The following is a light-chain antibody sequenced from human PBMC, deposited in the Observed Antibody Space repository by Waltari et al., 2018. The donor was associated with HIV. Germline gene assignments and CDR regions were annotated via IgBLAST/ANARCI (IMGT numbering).Light chain of an antibody. V-gene: IGKV4-1*01. CDR1: QNVLYNSNNKNY. Sequence: DIVMTQSPDSLAVSPGERATINCKSSQNVLYNSNNKNYLAWYQQKPGQPPKLLIYWASTRESGVPDRFSGSGSGTDFTLTISSLQAEDVAVYYCQQYYNIPYTFGQGTKLEIK. CDR3: QQYYNIPYT. CDR2: WAS. J-gene: IGKJ2*01.